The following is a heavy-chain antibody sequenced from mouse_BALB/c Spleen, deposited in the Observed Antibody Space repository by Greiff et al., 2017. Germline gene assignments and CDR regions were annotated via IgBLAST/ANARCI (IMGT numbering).Heavy chain of an antibody. Sequence: EVKVVESGGGLVKPGGSLKLSCAASGFTFSDYYMYWVRQTPEKRLEWVATISDGGSYTYYPDSVKGRFTISRDNAKNNLYLQMSSLKSEDTAMYYCARGGLTMISPYAMDYWGQGTSVTVSS. V-gene: IGHV5-4*02. CDR3: ARGGLTMISPYAMDY. D-gene: IGHD2-4*01. CDR1: GFTFSDYY. CDR2: ISDGGSYT. J-gene: IGHJ4*01.